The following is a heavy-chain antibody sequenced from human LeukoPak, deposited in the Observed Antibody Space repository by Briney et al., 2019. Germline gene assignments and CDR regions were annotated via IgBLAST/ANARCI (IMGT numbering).Heavy chain of an antibody. CDR1: GFTFDDYA. J-gene: IGHJ4*02. CDR3: VKVTVAGFVDY. V-gene: IGHV3-9*01. Sequence: GGSLRLSCAASGFTFDDYAMHWVRQAPGKGLEWVSGIGWNSGGIVYADSVKGRFTISRDNAKNSLFLQMSSLGAEDTALYYCVKVTVAGFVDYWGRGTLVIVSS. CDR2: IGWNSGGI. D-gene: IGHD2-15*01.